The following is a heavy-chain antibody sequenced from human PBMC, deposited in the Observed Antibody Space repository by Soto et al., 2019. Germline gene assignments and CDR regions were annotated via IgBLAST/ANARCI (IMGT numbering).Heavy chain of an antibody. J-gene: IGHJ6*03. CDR3: TRDRTYGDYYYYYMDV. CDR1: GFTFGDYA. CDR2: IRSKAYGGTT. V-gene: IGHV3-49*03. Sequence: VQLVESGGGLVQPGRSLRLSCTASGFTFGDYAMSWFRQAPGKGLEWVGFIRSKAYGGTTEYAASVKGRFTISRDDSKSIAYLQMNSLKTEDTAVYYCTRDRTYGDYYYYYMDVWGKGTTVTVSS. D-gene: IGHD4-17*01.